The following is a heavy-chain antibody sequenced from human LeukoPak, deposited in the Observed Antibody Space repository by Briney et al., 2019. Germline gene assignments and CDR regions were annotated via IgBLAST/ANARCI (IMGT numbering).Heavy chain of an antibody. Sequence: GGSLRLSCAASGFTFSSYGMHWVRQAPGKGLEWVAFIRYDGSNKYYADSVKGRFTISRDNSKNTLYLQMNSLRAEDTAVYYCAKDQKRGYSYGYLFYYYYMDVWGKGTTVTISS. V-gene: IGHV3-30*02. CDR3: AKDQKRGYSYGYLFYYYYMDV. D-gene: IGHD5-18*01. CDR1: GFTFSSYG. J-gene: IGHJ6*03. CDR2: IRYDGSNK.